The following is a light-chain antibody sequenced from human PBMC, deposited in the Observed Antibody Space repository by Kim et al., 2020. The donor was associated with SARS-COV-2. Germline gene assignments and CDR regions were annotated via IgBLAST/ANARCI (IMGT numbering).Light chain of an antibody. Sequence: DIQMTQSPSTLSASVGDRVTITCRASQSFSSWLAWYQQKPGKAPNLLIYKASNLESGVPSRFSGSGSGTEFTLTISSLQPDDFATYYCQQYYISPYTFGQGTKLEIK. J-gene: IGKJ2*01. CDR1: QSFSSW. V-gene: IGKV1-5*03. CDR2: KAS. CDR3: QQYYISPYT.